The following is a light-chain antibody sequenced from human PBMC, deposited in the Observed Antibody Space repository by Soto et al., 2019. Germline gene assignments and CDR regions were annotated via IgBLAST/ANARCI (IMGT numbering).Light chain of an antibody. CDR3: QQTYTTPLT. V-gene: IGKV4-1*01. J-gene: IGKJ4*01. Sequence: FVMTQSPDSLAVSLVERATITFKSIESLLKSSTKHDYLAWYQQKPGRAPDLLMYGASSLQSGVPSRFTGSGSGTEFTLTITSLQPGDFATYYCQQTYTTPLTFGGGTKVDIK. CDR2: GAS. CDR1: ESLLKSSTKHDY.